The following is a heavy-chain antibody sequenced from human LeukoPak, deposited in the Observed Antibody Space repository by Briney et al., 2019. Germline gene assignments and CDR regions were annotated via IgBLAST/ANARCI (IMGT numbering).Heavy chain of an antibody. J-gene: IGHJ5*01. Sequence: PSETLSLTCTVSGGSIGTSAYYWNWIRQHPGKGLEWIGFISDSGSALYNASLKSRISISSDTSKNQFSLKLTSVTAADMAVYYCARGRYSYGWNDSWGQGTLATVSS. CDR3: ARGRYSYGWNDS. V-gene: IGHV4-31*03. CDR2: ISDSGSA. D-gene: IGHD3-16*02. CDR1: GGSIGTSAYY.